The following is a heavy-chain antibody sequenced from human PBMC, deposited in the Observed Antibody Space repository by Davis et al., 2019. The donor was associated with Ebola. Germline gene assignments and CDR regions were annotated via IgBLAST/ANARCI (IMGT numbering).Heavy chain of an antibody. CDR2: IYYTGST. D-gene: IGHD2-2*01. V-gene: IGHV4-59*01. CDR3: ARGAAATYY. J-gene: IGHJ4*02. CDR1: GGTISNYY. Sequence: SETLSLTCTVSGGTISNYYWSWIRQPPGKGLECIGYIYYTGSTNYNPSLKSRVTISVDTSKNQFSLKLSSVTAADTAVYYCARGAAATYYWGQGTLVTVSS.